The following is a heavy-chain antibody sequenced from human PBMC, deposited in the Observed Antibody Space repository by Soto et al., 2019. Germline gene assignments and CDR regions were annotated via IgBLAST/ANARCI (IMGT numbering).Heavy chain of an antibody. V-gene: IGHV4-34*01. CDR3: ARVGLWFGEFFDY. Sequence: PSETLSLTCAVYGGSFSGYYRSWIRQPPGKGLEWIGEINHSGSTNYNPSLKSRVTISVDTSKNQFSLKLSSVTAADTAVYYCARVGLWFGEFFDYWGQGTLVTVSS. D-gene: IGHD3-10*01. CDR2: INHSGST. J-gene: IGHJ4*02. CDR1: GGSFSGYY.